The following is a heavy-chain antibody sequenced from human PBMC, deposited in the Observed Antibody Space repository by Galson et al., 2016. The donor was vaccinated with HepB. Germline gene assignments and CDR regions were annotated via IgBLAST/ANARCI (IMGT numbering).Heavy chain of an antibody. CDR2: YDPEDGKT. CDR1: GYILTELS. V-gene: IGHV1-24*01. D-gene: IGHD6-19*01. CDR3: AIGGHSAWHKNRWFYKNCMDV. Sequence: SVKVSCKVSGYILTELSIHWVRQAPGKGLEWMGGYDPEDGKTILAQKFQGRVTTTEDTSTETVYMELRSLRSEDTAVYYCAIGGHSAWHKNRWFYKNCMDVWGQGTTVTVSS. J-gene: IGHJ6*02.